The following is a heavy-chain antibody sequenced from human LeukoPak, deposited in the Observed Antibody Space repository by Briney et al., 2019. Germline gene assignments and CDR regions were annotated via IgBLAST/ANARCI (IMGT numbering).Heavy chain of an antibody. D-gene: IGHD2-15*01. Sequence: GGSLRLSCVASGFTFSGHWMHWVRQPPGKGLVWVSRIKSDGSMTNYADSVKGRFTISRDNAKNTLYLQMNSLRAEDTAVYYCASQVVGAAFDPWGQGTLVTVSS. J-gene: IGHJ5*02. CDR2: IKSDGSMT. CDR3: ASQVVGAAFDP. V-gene: IGHV3-74*01. CDR1: GFTFSGHW.